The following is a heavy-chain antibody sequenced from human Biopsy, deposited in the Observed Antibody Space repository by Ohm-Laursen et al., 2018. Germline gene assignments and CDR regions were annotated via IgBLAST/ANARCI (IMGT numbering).Heavy chain of an antibody. D-gene: IGHD2-2*01. CDR3: ARGGPHVRAGGSAFDY. Sequence: SLRLSCAASGFSFSTNGIYWVRQAPGKGLEWVAAIWYDGTNKYYAEPVKGRLTISRDNSKNTLYLQMNSLRAEDTAVYFCARGGPHVRAGGSAFDYWGQGTLVTVSS. CDR2: IWYDGTNK. V-gene: IGHV3-33*07. J-gene: IGHJ4*02. CDR1: GFSFSTNG.